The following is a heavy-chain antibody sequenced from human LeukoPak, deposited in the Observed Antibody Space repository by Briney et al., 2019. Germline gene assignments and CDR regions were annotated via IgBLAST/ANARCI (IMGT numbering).Heavy chain of an antibody. CDR1: GGSISSSSYY. J-gene: IGHJ4*02. V-gene: IGHV4-39*01. CDR2: IYYSGST. CDR3: ARTFRAAHFDY. D-gene: IGHD3-16*01. Sequence: SETLSLTCTVSGGSISSSSYYWGWIRQPPGKGLEWIGSIYYSGSTYYNPSLKSRVTISVDTSKNQFPLKLSSVTAADTAVYYCARTFRAAHFDYWGQGTLVTVSS.